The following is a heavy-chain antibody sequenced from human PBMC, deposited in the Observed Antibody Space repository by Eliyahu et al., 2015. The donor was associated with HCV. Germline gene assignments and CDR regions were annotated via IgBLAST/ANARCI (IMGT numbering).Heavy chain of an antibody. J-gene: IGHJ4*02. CDR1: SSYG. D-gene: IGHD4-17*01. V-gene: IGHV3-33*01. CDR3: ARDADDYGDYVDYYFDY. Sequence: SSYGMHWVRQAPGKGLEWVAVIWYDGSNKYYADSVKGRFTISRDNSKNTLYLQMNSLRAEDTAVYYCARDADDYGDYVDYYFDYWGQGTLVTVSS. CDR2: IWYDGSNK.